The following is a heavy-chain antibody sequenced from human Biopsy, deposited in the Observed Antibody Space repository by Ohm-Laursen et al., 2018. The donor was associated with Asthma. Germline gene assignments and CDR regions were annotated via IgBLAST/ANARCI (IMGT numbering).Heavy chain of an antibody. D-gene: IGHD3-22*01. Sequence: FLRLSCAASGFTFSDYYMSWIRQAPGKGLEWISYINGKSNSIEYADSVKGRFTISRDYSKNTLYLQMHSLRAEDTAVYYCARGDSSNWSHYYFDYWGQGTLVTVSS. CDR2: INGKSNSI. J-gene: IGHJ4*02. CDR3: ARGDSSNWSHYYFDY. CDR1: GFTFSDYY. V-gene: IGHV3-11*05.